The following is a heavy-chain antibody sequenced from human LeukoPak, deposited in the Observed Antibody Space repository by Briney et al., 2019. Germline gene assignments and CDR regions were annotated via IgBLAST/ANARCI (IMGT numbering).Heavy chain of an antibody. CDR1: GGSFSGYY. J-gene: IGHJ6*02. Sequence: SETLSLTCAVYGGSFSGYYWSWIRQPPGKGLEWIGEINHSGSTNYNPSLKSRVTTSVDTSKNQFSLKLSSVTAADTAVYYCARGRTMVRVMDVWGQGTTVTVSS. V-gene: IGHV4-34*01. D-gene: IGHD3-10*01. CDR2: INHSGST. CDR3: ARGRTMVRVMDV.